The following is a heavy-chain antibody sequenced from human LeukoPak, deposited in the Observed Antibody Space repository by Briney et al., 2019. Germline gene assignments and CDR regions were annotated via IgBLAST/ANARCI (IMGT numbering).Heavy chain of an antibody. CDR1: GYTFTGYY. CDR2: INPNSGGT. CDR3: ARAAMDANWFDP. Sequence: RPSVKVSCKASGYTFTGYYMHWVRQAPGQGLEWMGWINPNSGGTNYAQKFQGRVTMTRDTSISTAYMELSRLRSDDTALYYCARAAMDANWFDPWGQGTLVTVSS. D-gene: IGHD5-18*01. J-gene: IGHJ5*02. V-gene: IGHV1-2*02.